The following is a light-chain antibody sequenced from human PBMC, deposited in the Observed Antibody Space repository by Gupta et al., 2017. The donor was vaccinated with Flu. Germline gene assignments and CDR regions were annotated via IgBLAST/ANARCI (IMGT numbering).Light chain of an antibody. V-gene: IGLV2-8*01. Sequence: SSGVGTYKEVSWYQQHPGEATKLMYDEVSRRPSGVPDRFSGSKSGNKAALTVSGVQDEDEADYYCHSYAGSNSWVFGGGTKLTVL. CDR1: SSGVGTYKE. CDR3: HSYAGSNSWV. J-gene: IGLJ3*02. CDR2: EVS.